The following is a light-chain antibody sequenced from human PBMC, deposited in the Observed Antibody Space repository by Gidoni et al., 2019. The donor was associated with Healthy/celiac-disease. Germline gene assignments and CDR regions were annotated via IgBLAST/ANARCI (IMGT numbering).Light chain of an antibody. J-gene: IGKJ1*01. Sequence: EIVFTQSPATLSLSPGERATLSCRASQSVSSYLAWYQQKPGQAPRLLIYDASNRATGIPARFSGSGSGTDFTLTISSLEPEDFAVYYCQQRSNWPGTFXQXTKVEIK. V-gene: IGKV3-11*01. CDR1: QSVSSY. CDR2: DAS. CDR3: QQRSNWPGT.